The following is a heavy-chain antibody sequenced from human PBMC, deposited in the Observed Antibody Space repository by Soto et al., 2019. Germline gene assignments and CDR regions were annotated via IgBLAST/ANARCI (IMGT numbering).Heavy chain of an antibody. CDR3: ARVVLRYFDWWPLGMDV. Sequence: GGSLRLSCAASGLTFSSYWMHWVRQAPGKGLVWVSRINSDGSSTSYADSVKGRFTISRDNAKNTLYLQMNSLRAEDTAVYYCARVVLRYFDWWPLGMDVWGQGTTVTVSS. D-gene: IGHD3-9*01. CDR2: INSDGSST. J-gene: IGHJ6*02. V-gene: IGHV3-74*01. CDR1: GLTFSSYW.